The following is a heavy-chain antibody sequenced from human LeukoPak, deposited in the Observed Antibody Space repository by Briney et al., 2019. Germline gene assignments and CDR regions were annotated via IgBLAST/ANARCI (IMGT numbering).Heavy chain of an antibody. CDR3: SREFEP. V-gene: IGHV3-7*01. CDR2: IKHDAIEE. Sequence: GGSLRLSCEASGFFFSTYWMAWVRQAPGKGLEWVASIKHDAIEEHYADSVKGRFTVSRDNGRNSLYLEMKSPRVEDTAVYYCSREFEPWGQGTLVIVSP. J-gene: IGHJ5*02. CDR1: GFFFSTYW.